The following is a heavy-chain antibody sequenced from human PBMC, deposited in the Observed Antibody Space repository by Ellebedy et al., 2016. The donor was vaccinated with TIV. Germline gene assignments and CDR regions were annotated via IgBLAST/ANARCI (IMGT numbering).Heavy chain of an antibody. CDR2: IYQDGSAQ. V-gene: IGHV3-7*01. CDR3: ARRGSYGDYAVQVNSWFDR. D-gene: IGHD4-17*01. CDR1: GFSFRSYW. J-gene: IGHJ5*02. Sequence: GGSLRLSCVASGFSFRSYWMSWVRQAPGKGLEWVANIYQDGSAQYYADSVKGRFTISRDNAKNSLFLQMTSLRVEDTAVYYCARRGSYGDYAVQVNSWFDRWGRGTLVSVSS.